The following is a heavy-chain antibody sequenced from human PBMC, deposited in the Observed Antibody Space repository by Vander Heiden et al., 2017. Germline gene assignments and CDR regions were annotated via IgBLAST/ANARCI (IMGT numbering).Heavy chain of an antibody. CDR1: GFTFRSYG. Sequence: QGQLVESGGGTDQPGRSLRLSCAASGFTFRSYGMHWVRQAPGKGLEWVAVISYDGSNKYYADSVKGRFTISRDNSKNTLYLQMNSLRAEDTAVYYCANQEATGDYYYYYGMDVWGQGTTVTVSS. V-gene: IGHV3-30*18. J-gene: IGHJ6*02. CDR2: ISYDGSNK. CDR3: ANQEATGDYYYYYGMDV. D-gene: IGHD1-1*01.